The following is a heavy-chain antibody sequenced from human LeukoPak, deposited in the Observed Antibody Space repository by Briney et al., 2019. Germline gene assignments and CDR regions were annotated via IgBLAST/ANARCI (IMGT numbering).Heavy chain of an antibody. CDR2: INPTDGST. CDR3: ARRGWYSAYDPIFDY. V-gene: IGHV1-46*01. Sequence: GASVKVSCKASGYTFTGYYMHWVRQAPGQGLEWMGIINPTDGSTTYGQKFQGTVTMTRDTSTRTVYLELSSLRSEDTAVYYCARRGWYSAYDPIFDYWGQGTLVTVSS. D-gene: IGHD5-12*01. J-gene: IGHJ4*02. CDR1: GYTFTGYY.